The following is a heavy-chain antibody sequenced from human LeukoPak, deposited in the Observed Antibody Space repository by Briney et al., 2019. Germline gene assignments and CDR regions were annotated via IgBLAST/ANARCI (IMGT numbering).Heavy chain of an antibody. J-gene: IGHJ5*02. CDR3: ARDLDYYGSGGEWFDP. CDR1: GGSISSSSYY. CDR2: IYYSGST. V-gene: IGHV4-39*07. D-gene: IGHD3-10*01. Sequence: PSETLSLTCTVSGGSISSSSYYWGWIRQPPGKGLEWIGSIYYSGSTNYNPSLKSRVTISVDTSKNQFSLKLSSVTAADTAVYYCARDLDYYGSGGEWFDPWGQGTLVTVSS.